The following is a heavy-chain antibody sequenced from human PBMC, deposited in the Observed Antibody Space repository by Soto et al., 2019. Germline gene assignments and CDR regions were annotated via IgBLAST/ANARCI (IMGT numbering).Heavy chain of an antibody. CDR2: LWYDGSNK. Sequence: QVQLVESGGGVVQPGRSLRLSCAASGFTFRSYGMHWVRQAPGKGLEWVAVLWYDGSNKYYADSVKGRFTISRDNSKNTLYLQMNSLRAEDTAVYYCAREGSSSSGHITFYRDAFDIWGQGTMVTVSS. CDR1: GFTFRSYG. V-gene: IGHV3-33*01. CDR3: AREGSSSSGHITFYRDAFDI. D-gene: IGHD6-6*01. J-gene: IGHJ3*02.